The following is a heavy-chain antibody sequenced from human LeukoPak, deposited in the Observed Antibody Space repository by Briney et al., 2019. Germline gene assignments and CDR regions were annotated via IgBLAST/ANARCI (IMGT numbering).Heavy chain of an antibody. D-gene: IGHD2-15*01. CDR3: AKAPRADGGSDY. Sequence: PGGSLRLSCAASGFTCSSYAMSWVRQAPGKGLEWVSAISGSGGSTYYADSVKGRFTISRDNSKNTLYLQMNSLRAEDTAVYYCAKAPRADGGSDYWGQGTLVTVSS. J-gene: IGHJ4*02. CDR1: GFTCSSYA. V-gene: IGHV3-23*01. CDR2: ISGSGGST.